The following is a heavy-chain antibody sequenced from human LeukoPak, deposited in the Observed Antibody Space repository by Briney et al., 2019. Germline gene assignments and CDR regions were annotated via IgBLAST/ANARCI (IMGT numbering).Heavy chain of an antibody. V-gene: IGHV3-7*01. CDR1: GFTFSAYA. CDR2: IRVDGSVE. J-gene: IGHJ3*02. Sequence: PGGSLRLSCAASGFTFSAYATTWVRQAPGKGLEWVATIRVDGSVEYPEDSRKGRFTISRDNAWNSLYLQMDSLRVEDTAVYYCATYSGPDKWDASDMWGQGTLVTVSP. D-gene: IGHD1-26*01. CDR3: ATYSGPDKWDASDM.